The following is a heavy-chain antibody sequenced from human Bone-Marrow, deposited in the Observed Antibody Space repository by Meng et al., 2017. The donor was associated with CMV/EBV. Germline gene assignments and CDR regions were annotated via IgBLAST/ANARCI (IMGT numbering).Heavy chain of an antibody. CDR3: AREPLELLLYRYIPGTVDV. V-gene: IGHV4-34*01. D-gene: IGHD3-3*01. Sequence: SETLSLTCAVYGGSFSGYHWSWIRQPPGKGLEWIGEINYSGRANYNPSLKSRVTISIDMSTNQFSLKLTSVTAADTAVYYCAREPLELLLYRYIPGTVDVWGQGTTVTFSS. CDR2: INYSGRA. CDR1: GGSFSGYH. J-gene: IGHJ6*02.